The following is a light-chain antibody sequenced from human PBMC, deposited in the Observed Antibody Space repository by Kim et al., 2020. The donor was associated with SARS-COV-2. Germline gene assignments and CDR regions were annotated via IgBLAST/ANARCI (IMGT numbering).Light chain of an antibody. V-gene: IGKV1-5*03. CDR3: QRAGT. CDR1: QSISSW. CDR2: KAS. J-gene: IGKJ1*01. Sequence: DIQMTQSPSTLSASLGDRVTITCRASQSISSWLAWYQQKPGKAPKLLIYKASSLESGVPSRFSGSGSGTEFTLTISSLQPDDFATYYCQRAGTFGQGTKVDIK.